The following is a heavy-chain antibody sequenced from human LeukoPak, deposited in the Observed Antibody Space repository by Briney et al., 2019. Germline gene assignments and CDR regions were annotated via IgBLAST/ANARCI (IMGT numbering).Heavy chain of an antibody. CDR2: IRYGGRT. V-gene: IGHV4-59*12. CDR3: ARRIVGTDWGQESWLDP. Sequence: SETLSLTCTVSGASITDFYYYWIRQSPGKGLESIGHIRYGGRTNYNPSLESRLTISLDTSKNQVSLTLSSVTAADTAVYFCARRIVGTDWGQESWLDPWGQGTLVTVSS. CDR1: GASITDFY. D-gene: IGHD1-26*01. J-gene: IGHJ5*02.